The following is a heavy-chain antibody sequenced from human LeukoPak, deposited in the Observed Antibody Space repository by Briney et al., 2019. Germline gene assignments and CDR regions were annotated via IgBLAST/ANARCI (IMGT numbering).Heavy chain of an antibody. V-gene: IGHV3-66*01. CDR3: PREVGGGASGQ. D-gene: IGHD3-16*01. CDR1: GFTVSSNY. J-gene: IGHJ4*02. CDR2: IYSDGTI. Sequence: PGGSLRLSCAASGFTVSSNYMSWVRQVPGKGLEWVSVIYSDGTISYADSVKGRFTISRDNSENTLYLQMNSLRVEDTAVYYCPREVGGGASGQWGQGTLVTVSS.